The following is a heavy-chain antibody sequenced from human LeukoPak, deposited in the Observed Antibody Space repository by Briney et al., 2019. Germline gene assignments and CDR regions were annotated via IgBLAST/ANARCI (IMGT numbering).Heavy chain of an antibody. CDR2: IYYSEST. J-gene: IGHJ1*01. V-gene: IGHV4-59*01. CDR3: ARAYCGGDCYPTYFQH. Sequence: SETLSLTCTVCGGSISSYYWSGLRQPPGKGLEWIGHIYYSESTNYDSSIKSRVTISVDTSKNQFSLKLSSVTAADTAVYYCARAYCGGDCYPTYFQHWGQGTLVTVSS. D-gene: IGHD2-21*02. CDR1: GGSISSYY.